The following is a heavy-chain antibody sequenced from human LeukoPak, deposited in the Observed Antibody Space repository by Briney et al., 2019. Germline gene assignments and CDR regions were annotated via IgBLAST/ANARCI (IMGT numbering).Heavy chain of an antibody. CDR1: GVTLSNYA. D-gene: IGHD1-26*01. CDR2: ISSSGSGGNT. J-gene: IGHJ2*01. Sequence: GGSLRLSCVASGVTLSNYAMSWARQAPGKGLEWASGISSSGSGGNTYYADSVKGRSTISRDSSRNTLFLHMNTLRAEDTAIYYCAKDRTVGASYWYFDLWGRGTLVTVSS. V-gene: IGHV3-23*01. CDR3: AKDRTVGASYWYFDL.